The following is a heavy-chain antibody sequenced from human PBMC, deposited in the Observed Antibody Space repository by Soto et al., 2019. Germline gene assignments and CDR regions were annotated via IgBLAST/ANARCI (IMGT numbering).Heavy chain of an antibody. Sequence: GGSLRLSCAGSGFIFGHYAMTWVRQAPGKGLEWISAISGRGDSTYYADAVKGRFTISRDNSKNTLFLQMNNLSCDDTTMYYCAKALDGIDDYFCAMGVWGQGTTVTVSS. CDR1: GFIFGHYA. D-gene: IGHD4-17*01. CDR3: AKALDGIDDYFCAMGV. CDR2: ISGRGDST. J-gene: IGHJ6*02. V-gene: IGHV3-23*01.